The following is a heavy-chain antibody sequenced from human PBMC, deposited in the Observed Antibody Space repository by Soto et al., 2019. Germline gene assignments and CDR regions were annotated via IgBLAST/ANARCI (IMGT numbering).Heavy chain of an antibody. CDR3: ARKVSGSTGRPDLWYFDL. J-gene: IGHJ2*01. CDR2: ISGGGDAT. CDR1: GFTFSGYA. Sequence: EVQLLDSGVGLVQPGGSLRLSCAASGFTFSGYALTWVRQAPGKGLEWVSAISGGGDATFYADSVKGRFTISRDNSKNTLYLQMNTLRAEDTAVYYCARKVSGSTGRPDLWYFDLWGRGTLVTVSS. D-gene: IGHD3-10*01. V-gene: IGHV3-23*01.